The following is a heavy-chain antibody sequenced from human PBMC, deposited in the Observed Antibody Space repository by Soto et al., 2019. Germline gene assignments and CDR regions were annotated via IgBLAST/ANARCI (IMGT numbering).Heavy chain of an antibody. CDR2: IYYSGST. D-gene: IGHD4-17*01. V-gene: IGHV4-59*01. J-gene: IGHJ4*02. CDR3: ARDNGDYYFDY. Sequence: PSETLSLTCTVSGGSISSYYWSWIRQPPGKGLEWIGYIYYSGSTNYNPSLKSRVTISVDTSKNQFSLKLSSVTAADTAVYYCARDNGDYYFDYWGQGTLVTVSS. CDR1: GGSISSYY.